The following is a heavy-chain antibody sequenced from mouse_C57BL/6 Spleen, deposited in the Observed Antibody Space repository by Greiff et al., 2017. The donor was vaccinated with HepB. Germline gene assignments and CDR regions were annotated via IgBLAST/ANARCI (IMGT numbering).Heavy chain of an antibody. D-gene: IGHD1-1*01. CDR3: ARGGTVVADYYAMDY. Sequence: QVQLQQSGPELVKPGASVKISCKASGYTFTDYYINWVKQRPGQGLEWIGWIFPGSGSTYYNEKFKGKATLTVDKSSSTAYMLLSSLTSEDSAVYFCARGGTVVADYYAMDYWGQGTSVTVSS. CDR1: GYTFTDYY. CDR2: IFPGSGST. J-gene: IGHJ4*01. V-gene: IGHV1-75*01.